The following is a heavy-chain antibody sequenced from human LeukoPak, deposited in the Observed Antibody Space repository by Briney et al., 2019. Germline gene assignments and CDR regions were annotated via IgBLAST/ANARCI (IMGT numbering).Heavy chain of an antibody. CDR3: AREYYYGSGSYSLDY. D-gene: IGHD3-10*01. Sequence: GGSLRPSCAASGFTFSSYWMSWVRQAPGKGLEWVANIKQDGSEKYYVDSVKGRFTISRDNAKNSLYLQMNSLRAEDTAVYYCAREYYYGSGSYSLDYWGQGTLVTVSS. J-gene: IGHJ4*02. CDR1: GFTFSSYW. CDR2: IKQDGSEK. V-gene: IGHV3-7*03.